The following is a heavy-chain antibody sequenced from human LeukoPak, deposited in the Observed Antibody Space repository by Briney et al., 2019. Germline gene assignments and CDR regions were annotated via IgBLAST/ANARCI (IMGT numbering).Heavy chain of an antibody. CDR1: GFTFDDYG. J-gene: IGHJ6*03. V-gene: IGHV3-48*03. Sequence: GGSLRLSCAASGFTFDDYGMSWVRQAPGKGLEWVSYISNSGKTIYYADSVKGRFTISRDNAKNSLYLQMNSLRAEDTAVYYCARLYRPGYFYYMDVWGKGTTVTVSS. D-gene: IGHD2-21*01. CDR3: ARLYRPGYFYYMDV. CDR2: ISNSGKTI.